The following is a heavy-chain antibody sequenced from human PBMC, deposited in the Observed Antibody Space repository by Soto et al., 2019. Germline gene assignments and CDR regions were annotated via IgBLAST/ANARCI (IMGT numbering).Heavy chain of an antibody. D-gene: IGHD5-12*01. CDR3: ARGQEGVVATH. CDR2: VKDGGHT. Sequence: QVQLQQWGAGLLKPSETLSLNCAVTGGSLSGYYWSWIRQPPGKGLEWIGEVKDGGHTNYSPSLRGRVTISSDTYNNQFSPRLNSVTAADTGVYYCARGQEGVVATHWDQGSLVTVSS. J-gene: IGHJ4*02. CDR1: GGSLSGYY. V-gene: IGHV4-34*01.